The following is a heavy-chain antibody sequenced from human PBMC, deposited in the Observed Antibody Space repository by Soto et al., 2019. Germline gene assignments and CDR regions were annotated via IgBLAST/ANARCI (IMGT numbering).Heavy chain of an antibody. Sequence: QSLSVTCGISGGGGSWNTVAWNWIRQSPSRGLEWLGRTYYRSKWYDDYAESVKSRITINPDTSKNQFSLHLNSVTLEDTAVYYCARSWFRHQVPWFDSWGQGTLVTVSP. J-gene: IGHJ5*01. V-gene: IGHV6-1*01. D-gene: IGHD2-2*01. CDR3: ARSWFRHQVPWFDS. CDR2: TYYRSKWYD. CDR1: GGGGSWNTVA.